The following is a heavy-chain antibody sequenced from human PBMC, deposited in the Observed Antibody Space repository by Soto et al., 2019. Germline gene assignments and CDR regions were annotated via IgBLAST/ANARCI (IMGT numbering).Heavy chain of an antibody. CDR3: ARVEGRYYDSSGYYYLGY. CDR1: GYTFTSYD. Sequence: QVQLVQSGAEVKKPGASVKVSCKASGYTFTSYDINWVRQATGQGLEWMGWMNPNSGNTGYAQKFQGRVTMTRNTAISTAYMELSRLRSEDTAVYYCARVEGRYYDSSGYYYLGYWGQGTLVTVSS. V-gene: IGHV1-8*01. D-gene: IGHD3-22*01. CDR2: MNPNSGNT. J-gene: IGHJ4*02.